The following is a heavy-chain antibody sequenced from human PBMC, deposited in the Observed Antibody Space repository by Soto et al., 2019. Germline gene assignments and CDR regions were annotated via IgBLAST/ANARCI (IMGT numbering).Heavy chain of an antibody. Sequence: QVQLQESGPGLVKPSETLSLTCTVSGGSISSYYWSWIRQPPGKGLEWIGYIYYSGSTNYNPSLMSRVTISVDTSKNQFSLKLSSVTAADTAVYYCARASETDYYYGMDVWGQGTTVTVSS. CDR1: GGSISSYY. CDR3: ARASETDYYYGMDV. CDR2: IYYSGST. V-gene: IGHV4-59*01. J-gene: IGHJ6*02.